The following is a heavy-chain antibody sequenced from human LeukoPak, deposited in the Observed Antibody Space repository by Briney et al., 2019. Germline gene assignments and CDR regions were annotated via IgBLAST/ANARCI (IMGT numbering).Heavy chain of an antibody. CDR1: GGSISGNNW. D-gene: IGHD3-10*01. CDR2: TSHSGST. Sequence: PSETLSLTCAVSGGSISGNNWWSWVRQPPGKGLEWIGETSHSGSTGYNSSLKSRVTISVDKSKNQFSLKLTSVTAADTAVYYCATSRFGELFLESWGQGTLVTVSS. V-gene: IGHV4-4*02. CDR3: ATSRFGELFLES. J-gene: IGHJ4*02.